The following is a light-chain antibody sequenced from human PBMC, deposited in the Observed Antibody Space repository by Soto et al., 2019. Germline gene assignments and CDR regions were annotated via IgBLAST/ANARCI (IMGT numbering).Light chain of an antibody. V-gene: IGLV1-40*01. CDR3: QSYDTSLSVYVV. CDR1: SSNIGAGYD. CDR2: GNI. J-gene: IGLJ2*01. Sequence: QSVLTQPPSVSGAPGQRVTISCTGSSSNIGAGYDVHWYQQLPGTAPKLLIYGNINRPSGVPDRFSGSKSGTSASLAITGLQAEDEADYYCQSYDTSLSVYVVFGGGTQLTVL.